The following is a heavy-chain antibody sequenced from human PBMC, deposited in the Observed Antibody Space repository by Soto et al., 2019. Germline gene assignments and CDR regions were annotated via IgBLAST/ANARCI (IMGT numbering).Heavy chain of an antibody. Sequence: GVSLRLSWAGSGFTFRSYAMTWVRQAPGKGLEWGSTRSDSGGHTYYAHSVKGRFTISRDNPKNTLYLQMNSLRAEDTGVYYCETDPQRVSGPAHLVSGMQVGAQGTTLDVSS. CDR1: GFTFRSYA. V-gene: IGHV3-23*01. CDR3: ETDPQRVSGPAHLVSGMQV. J-gene: IGHJ6*02. D-gene: IGHD2-2*01. CDR2: RSDSGGHT.